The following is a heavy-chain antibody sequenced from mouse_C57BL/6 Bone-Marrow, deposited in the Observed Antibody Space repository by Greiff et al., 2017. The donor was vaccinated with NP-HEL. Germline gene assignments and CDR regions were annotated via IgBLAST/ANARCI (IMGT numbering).Heavy chain of an antibody. J-gene: IGHJ3*01. CDR1: GYTFTSYW. CDR2: IDPSDSYT. D-gene: IGHD3-2*02. V-gene: IGHV1-50*01. Sequence: VQLQQPGAELVKPGASVKLSCKASGYTFTSYWMQWVKQRPGQGLEWIGEIDPSDSYTNYNQKFKGKATLTVDTSSSTAYMQLSSLTSEDSAVYYCATTAQATWFAYWGRGTRVTVTA. CDR3: ATTAQATWFAY.